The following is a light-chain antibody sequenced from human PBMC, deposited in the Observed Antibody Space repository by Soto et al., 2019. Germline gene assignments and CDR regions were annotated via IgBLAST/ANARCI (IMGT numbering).Light chain of an antibody. CDR1: QSVSSH. CDR3: QQYGNSPPLT. Sequence: EIVLTQSPGTLSLSPGERATLSCRASQSVSSHLAWYQQRPGQAPRLLIYGASSRATGIPDRFSGNGSGTDFTLTISRLEPEDFALYYCQQYGNSPPLTFGGGTKVEIK. J-gene: IGKJ4*01. V-gene: IGKV3-20*01. CDR2: GAS.